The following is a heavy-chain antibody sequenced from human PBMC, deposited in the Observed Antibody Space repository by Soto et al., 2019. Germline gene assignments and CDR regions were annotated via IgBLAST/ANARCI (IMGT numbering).Heavy chain of an antibody. V-gene: IGHV1-18*01. J-gene: IGHJ6*02. D-gene: IGHD3-9*01. CDR1: GYTFTSYG. CDR3: ARVEHYDILTGYSYGMDV. Sequence: ASVKVSCKASGYTFTSYGISWVRQAPGQGLEWMGWISAYNGNTNYAQKLQGRVTMTTDTSTSTAYMELSSLRSEDTAVYYCARVEHYDILTGYSYGMDVWGQGTTVTVSS. CDR2: ISAYNGNT.